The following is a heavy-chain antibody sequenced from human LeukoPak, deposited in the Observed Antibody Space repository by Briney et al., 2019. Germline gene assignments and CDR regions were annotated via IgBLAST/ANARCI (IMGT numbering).Heavy chain of an antibody. CDR1: GFTVSSNY. CDR3: ARGPVTKFEI. CDR2: IYSGGTT. V-gene: IGHV3-53*01. D-gene: IGHD4-17*01. Sequence: GGSLRLSCAASGFTVSSNYMSWVRQAPEKGLEWVSVIYSGGTTYYSDSVKGRFTISRVNSNNTLYLQMNSLRAEDTAVYYCARGPVTKFEIWGQGTILTVSS. J-gene: IGHJ3*02.